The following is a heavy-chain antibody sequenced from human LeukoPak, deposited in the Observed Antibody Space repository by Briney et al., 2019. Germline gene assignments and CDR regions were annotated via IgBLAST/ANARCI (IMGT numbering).Heavy chain of an antibody. D-gene: IGHD4-17*01. Sequence: GGSMRLSCVASGSTFSSYWMHWVRQAPGEGLVWVSRINSDGSTTTYADSVKGRFTISRDNAKNTLYLQMNSLRVGDTAVYYCARSTTHPYYNYMDVWGKGTTVTLSS. V-gene: IGHV3-74*01. J-gene: IGHJ6*03. CDR2: INSDGSTT. CDR1: GSTFSSYW. CDR3: ARSTTHPYYNYMDV.